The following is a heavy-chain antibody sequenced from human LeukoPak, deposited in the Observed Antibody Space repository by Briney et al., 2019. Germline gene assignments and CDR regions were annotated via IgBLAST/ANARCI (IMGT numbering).Heavy chain of an antibody. CDR1: GGSISSYY. CDR3: ASQAAYYYDSSGPQEGAFDI. CDR2: IYYSGST. V-gene: IGHV4-59*01. D-gene: IGHD3-22*01. J-gene: IGHJ3*02. Sequence: SETLSLTCTVSGGSISSYYWSWIRQPPGKGLEWIGYIYYSGSTNYNPSLKSRVTISVDTSKNQFSLKLSSVTAADTAVYYCASQAAYYYDSSGPQEGAFDIWGQGTMVTVSS.